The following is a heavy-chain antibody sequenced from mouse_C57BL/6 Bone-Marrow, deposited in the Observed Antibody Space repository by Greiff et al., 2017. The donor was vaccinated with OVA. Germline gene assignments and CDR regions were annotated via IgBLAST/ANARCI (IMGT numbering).Heavy chain of an antibody. CDR3: APLLFYFDY. Sequence: VKLQQSGAELARPGASVKLSCKASGYTFTSYGISWVKQRTGQGLEWIGEIYPRSGNTYYNEKFKGKATLTADKSSSTAYMELRRLTSEDSAVYFCAPLLFYFDYWGQGTTLTVSS. V-gene: IGHV1-81*01. D-gene: IGHD1-1*01. CDR2: IYPRSGNT. CDR1: GYTFTSYG. J-gene: IGHJ2*01.